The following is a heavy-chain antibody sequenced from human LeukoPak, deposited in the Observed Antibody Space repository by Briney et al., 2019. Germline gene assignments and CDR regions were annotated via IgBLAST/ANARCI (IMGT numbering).Heavy chain of an antibody. CDR3: ARSGDKVVGAFDI. J-gene: IGHJ3*02. Sequence: ASVTVSCKASGYTFTGYYIHWVRQAAGQGLEWMGWMNPNSGGTDLPQKFQGRVTMTRDTSISTAYMGLRTLRSDDTAVYYCARSGDKVVGAFDIWGQGTMVTVSS. D-gene: IGHD2-15*01. V-gene: IGHV1-2*02. CDR2: MNPNSGGT. CDR1: GYTFTGYY.